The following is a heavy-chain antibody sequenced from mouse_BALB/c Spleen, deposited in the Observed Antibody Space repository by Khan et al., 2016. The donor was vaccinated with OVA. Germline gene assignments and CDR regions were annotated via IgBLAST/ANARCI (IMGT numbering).Heavy chain of an antibody. CDR1: GYSITSDYA. Sequence: EVQLLETGPGLVKPSQSLSLTCTVTGYSITSDYAWNWIRQFPGNKLEWMGYISYSGSTTYNPSLKSRISITRDTSKNQFFLQLNSVTTEDTATYYCARWFTYWGQGTLVTGSA. CDR3: ARWFTY. V-gene: IGHV3-2*02. J-gene: IGHJ3*01. CDR2: ISYSGST.